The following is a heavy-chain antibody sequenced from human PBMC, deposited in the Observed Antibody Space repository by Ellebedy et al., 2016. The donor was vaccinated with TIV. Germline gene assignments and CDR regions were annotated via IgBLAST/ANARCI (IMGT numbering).Heavy chain of an antibody. Sequence: SETLSLTCTVSGGSISSSTYYWGWIRQPPGTGLEWIGDIYYGGNTYYNPSLKSRVTISVDTSNNQFSLRLTSVAAADTAVYFCARRAVAATQGAFDNWGPGALVTVSS. V-gene: IGHV4-39*01. CDR2: IYYGGNT. CDR1: GGSISSSTYY. CDR3: ARRAVAATQGAFDN. D-gene: IGHD6-19*01. J-gene: IGHJ4*02.